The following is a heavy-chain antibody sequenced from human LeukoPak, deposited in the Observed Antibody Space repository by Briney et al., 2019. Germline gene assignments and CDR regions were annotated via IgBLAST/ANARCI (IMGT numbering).Heavy chain of an antibody. CDR3: AISYSSSWYQGD. V-gene: IGHV3-23*01. J-gene: IGHJ4*02. D-gene: IGHD6-13*01. CDR2: INGSGGST. Sequence: GGSLRLSCAASGFTFGNYAMTWVRQAPGKGLEWVSAINGSGGSTYYADSVKGRFTISRDNSKNTLYLQMNSLRAEDTAIYYCAISYSSSWYQGDWGQGTLVTVSS. CDR1: GFTFGNYA.